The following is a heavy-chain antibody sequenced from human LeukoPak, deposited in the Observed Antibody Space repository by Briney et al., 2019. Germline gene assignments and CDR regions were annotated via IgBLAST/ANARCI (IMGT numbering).Heavy chain of an antibody. CDR1: GGTFSSYA. Sequence: AASVNVSCKASGGTFSSYAISWVRQAPGQGLEWMGGIIPIFGTANYAQKFQGRVTITADESTSTAYMELSSLRSEDTAVYYCARDFSLFDVVPAAIWYNWFDPWGQGTLVTVSS. CDR3: ARDFSLFDVVPAAIWYNWFDP. CDR2: IIPIFGTA. J-gene: IGHJ5*02. V-gene: IGHV1-69*13. D-gene: IGHD2-2*01.